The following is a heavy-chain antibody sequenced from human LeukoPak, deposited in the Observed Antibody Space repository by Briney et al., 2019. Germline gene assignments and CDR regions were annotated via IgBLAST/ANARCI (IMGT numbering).Heavy chain of an antibody. D-gene: IGHD4-17*01. CDR2: ISGGGGRT. V-gene: IGHV3-23*01. CDR1: GFTFSSYA. J-gene: IGHJ3*02. Sequence: GGSLRLSCAASGFTFSSYAMSWVRQAPGKGLEWVSTISGGGGRTWYADSVKGRFTISRDNSKNTVDVQLNSLRAEDTAVYYCAKDQYGEAFDIWGPGTMVTVSS. CDR3: AKDQYGEAFDI.